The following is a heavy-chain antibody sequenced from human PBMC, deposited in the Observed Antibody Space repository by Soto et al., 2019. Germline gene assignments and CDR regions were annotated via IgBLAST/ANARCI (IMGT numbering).Heavy chain of an antibody. CDR1: GYTFTSYD. Sequence: QVQLVQSGAEVKKPGASVKVSCTASGYTFTSYDINWVRQATGQGLEWMGWMNPNSGNTGYAQKFQGRVTMTRNTSISTAYMELGSLRSEDTAVYYCARGTRYYYGSGSFNYWGEGTLVTVSS. CDR2: MNPNSGNT. V-gene: IGHV1-8*01. D-gene: IGHD3-10*01. CDR3: ARGTRYYYGSGSFNY. J-gene: IGHJ4*02.